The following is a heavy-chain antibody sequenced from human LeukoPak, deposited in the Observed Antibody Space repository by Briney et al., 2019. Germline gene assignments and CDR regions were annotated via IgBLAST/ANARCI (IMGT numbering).Heavy chain of an antibody. CDR1: GFTFNSYS. V-gene: IGHV3-21*01. J-gene: IGHJ3*02. CDR2: ISSSSSYI. D-gene: IGHD4-17*01. CDR3: ARARSDDYGDYYDAFDI. Sequence: GGSLRLSCAASGFTFNSYSMNWVRQAPGKGLEWVTSISSSSSYIYYADSVKGRFTISRDNAKNSLYLQMNSLRAEDTAVYYSARARSDDYGDYYDAFDIWGEGTMVTVSS.